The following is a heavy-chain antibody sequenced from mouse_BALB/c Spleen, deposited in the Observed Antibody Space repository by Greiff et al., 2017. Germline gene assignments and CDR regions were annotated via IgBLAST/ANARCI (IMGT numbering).Heavy chain of an antibody. Sequence: DVMLVESGGGLVKPGGSLKLSCAASGFAFSSYDMSWVRQTPEKRLEWVAYISSGGGSTYYPDTVKGRFTISRDNAKNTLYLQMSSLKSEDTAMYYCARRPGYFDYWGQGTTLTVSS. V-gene: IGHV5-12-1*01. J-gene: IGHJ2*01. CDR1: GFAFSSYD. CDR2: ISSGGGST. CDR3: ARRPGYFDY.